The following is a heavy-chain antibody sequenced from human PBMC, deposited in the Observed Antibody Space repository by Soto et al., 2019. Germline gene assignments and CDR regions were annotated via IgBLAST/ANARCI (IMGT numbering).Heavy chain of an antibody. Sequence: GESLKISCKGSGYSFTSYWIGWVRQMPGKGLEWVGIIYPGDSDTRYSPSFQGQVTISADKSISTAYLQWSSLKASDTAMYYCAKLPNSGSYYDLPFDYWGQGTLVTVSS. J-gene: IGHJ4*02. CDR1: GYSFTSYW. CDR2: IYPGDSDT. V-gene: IGHV5-51*01. CDR3: AKLPNSGSYYDLPFDY. D-gene: IGHD1-26*01.